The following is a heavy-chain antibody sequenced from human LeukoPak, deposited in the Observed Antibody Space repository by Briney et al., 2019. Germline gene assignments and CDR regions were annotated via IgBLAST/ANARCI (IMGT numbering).Heavy chain of an antibody. D-gene: IGHD5-18*01. J-gene: IGHJ6*02. V-gene: IGHV3-11*01. Sequence: GGSLRLSCAASGFTFSVYYMCWMRQGPGSGLEWVSYISSRGSTIYYADSVKGRFTISRDNAKNSLYLQMNSLRAEDTAVYYCARHDTAMATDYGMDVWGQGTTVTVSS. CDR2: ISSRGSTI. CDR3: ARHDTAMATDYGMDV. CDR1: GFTFSVYY.